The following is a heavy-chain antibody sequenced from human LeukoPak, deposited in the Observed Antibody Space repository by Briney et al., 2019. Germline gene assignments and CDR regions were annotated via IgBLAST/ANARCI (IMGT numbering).Heavy chain of an antibody. CDR1: GFTFSSYA. Sequence: GGSLRLSCAASGFTFSSYAMPWVRQAPGKGLEYVSAISSNGGSTYYANSVKGRFTISRDNSKNTLYLQMGSLRAEDMAAYYCASGDCSSTSCYTFYYWGQGTLVTVSS. D-gene: IGHD2-2*02. CDR3: ASGDCSSTSCYTFYY. CDR2: ISSNGGST. J-gene: IGHJ4*02. V-gene: IGHV3-64*01.